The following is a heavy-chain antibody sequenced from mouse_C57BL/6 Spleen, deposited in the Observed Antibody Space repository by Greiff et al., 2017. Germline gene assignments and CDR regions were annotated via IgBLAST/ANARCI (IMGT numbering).Heavy chain of an antibody. V-gene: IGHV1-55*01. CDR2: IYPGSGST. CDR3: ASCDGSSRYFDV. D-gene: IGHD1-1*01. Sequence: QVQLQQPGAELVKPGASVKMSCKASGYTFTSYWITWVKQRPGQGLEWIGDIYPGSGSTNYNEKFKSKATLTVDTSSSTAYMQLSSLTSEDSAVYYGASCDGSSRYFDVWGTGTTVTVSS. CDR1: GYTFTSYW. J-gene: IGHJ1*03.